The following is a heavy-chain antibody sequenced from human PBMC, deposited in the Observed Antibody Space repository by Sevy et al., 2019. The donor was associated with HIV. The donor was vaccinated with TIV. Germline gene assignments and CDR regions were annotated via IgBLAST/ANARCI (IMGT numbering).Heavy chain of an antibody. J-gene: IGHJ4*02. V-gene: IGHV2-70*01. CDR1: GFSLTTSGMC. D-gene: IGHD4-17*01. CDR2: IDWDDGK. CDR3: ARFLYGDNLHFFDY. Sequence: SGPTLVKPTQTLTLTCTFSGFSLTTSGMCVSWIRQPPGKALEWLALIDWDDGKDYSTSLKTRLTISKDTSKNQVVLTMTNMDPVDTATYDCARFLYGDNLHFFDYWGQGTLVTVSS.